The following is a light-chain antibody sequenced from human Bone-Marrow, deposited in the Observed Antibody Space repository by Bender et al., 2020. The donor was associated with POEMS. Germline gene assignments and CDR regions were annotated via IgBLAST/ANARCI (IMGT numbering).Light chain of an antibody. J-gene: IGLJ2*01. CDR3: CSYAGSYTFV. Sequence: QSALTQPASVSGSPGQSITISCTGTSSDVGGYNFVSWYQQHPGKAPKLMIYDVSTRPSGVSNRFSGSKSGNTASLNISGLQAEDEADYYCCSYAGSYTFVFGGGTKLGV. V-gene: IGLV2-14*01. CDR2: DVS. CDR1: SSDVGGYNF.